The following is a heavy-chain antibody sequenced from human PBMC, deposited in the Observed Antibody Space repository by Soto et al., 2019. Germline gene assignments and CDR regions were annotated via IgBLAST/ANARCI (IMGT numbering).Heavy chain of an antibody. V-gene: IGHV3-23*01. CDR1: GFTFSSYA. CDR3: AKDRSTSGTTVRFEP. Sequence: GGSLRLSCAASGFTFSSYAMSWVRQAPGKGLEWVSSISYSGSDKYYADSVKGRFTISRDNSRNALYLQMDSLRAEDTAVYYCAKDRSTSGTTVRFEPRGQGTQVTVSS. D-gene: IGHD1-1*01. J-gene: IGHJ5*02. CDR2: ISYSGSDK.